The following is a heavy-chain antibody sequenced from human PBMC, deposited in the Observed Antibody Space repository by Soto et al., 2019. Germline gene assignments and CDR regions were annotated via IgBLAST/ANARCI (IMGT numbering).Heavy chain of an antibody. Sequence: GGSLRLSCAASGFTVSSTYLTWVRQAPGKGMEWVAILYTGTDTVYAEAVKCRFTISSDSSKNTFFVQMNNPRAEDTAMYFCAISRYTGTYSGRFLDYWGQGSLVTVSS. J-gene: IGHJ4*02. CDR3: AISRYTGTYSGRFLDY. CDR1: GFTVSSTY. D-gene: IGHD1-26*01. V-gene: IGHV3-53*01. CDR2: LYTGTDT.